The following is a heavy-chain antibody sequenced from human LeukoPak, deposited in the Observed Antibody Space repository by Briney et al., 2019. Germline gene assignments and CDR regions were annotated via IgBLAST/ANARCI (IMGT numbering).Heavy chain of an antibody. V-gene: IGHV4-34*01. J-gene: IGHJ4*02. CDR3: KTTEGY. Sequence: SETLSLTCAVYGGSLSGYYWSWIRQPPGKGLEWIGEINRSGSTNYKPSLKSRVTISIDTSKNQFSLKLSSVTAADTAVYYCKTTEGYWGRGTLVTVSS. D-gene: IGHD4-17*01. CDR2: INRSGST. CDR1: GGSLSGYY.